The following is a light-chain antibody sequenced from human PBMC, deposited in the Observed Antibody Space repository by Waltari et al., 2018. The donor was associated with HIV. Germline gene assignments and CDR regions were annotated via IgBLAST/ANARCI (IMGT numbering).Light chain of an antibody. CDR1: NSDTGSYDY. CDR3: SSFADRDGFYVL. Sequence: QSALTQPPSASGSPGQSVTLSCTGSNSDTGSYDYVSWYQLHPGKAPKLVISEVTKRPSGVSDRFSGSTSANTAFLTVSGLQAEDEADYYCSSFADRDGFYVLFGGGTRLTVL. V-gene: IGLV2-8*01. J-gene: IGLJ2*01. CDR2: EVT.